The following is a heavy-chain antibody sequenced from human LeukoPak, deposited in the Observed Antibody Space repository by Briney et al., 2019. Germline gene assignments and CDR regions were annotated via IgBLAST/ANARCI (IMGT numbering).Heavy chain of an antibody. CDR2: IFYSGST. V-gene: IGHV4-59*08. Sequence: SETLSLTCTVSGGSISSFYWSWIRQPPGKGLEWIGYIFYSGSTNYNPSLKSRVTISVDTSKNHFSLKLSSVTAADTAVYYCARRVHYYYYGMDVWGQGTTVTVS. J-gene: IGHJ6*02. CDR1: GGSISSFY. CDR3: ARRVHYYYYGMDV.